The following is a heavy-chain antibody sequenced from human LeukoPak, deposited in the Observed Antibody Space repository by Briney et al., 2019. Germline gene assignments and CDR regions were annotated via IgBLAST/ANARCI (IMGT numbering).Heavy chain of an antibody. V-gene: IGHV4-59*08. CDR2: IYYSGST. CDR3: ARHKDYYEKVVSRAESYFDY. Sequence: SGTLSLTCTVSRGSISSYYWRWIRPPPGRGVEWVGYIYYSGSTNYNPSLKSRVTISVDTSKNQFSLKLSSVTAADTAVYYCARHKDYYEKVVSRAESYFDYWGQGTLVTVSS. D-gene: IGHD3-22*01. J-gene: IGHJ4*02. CDR1: RGSISSYY.